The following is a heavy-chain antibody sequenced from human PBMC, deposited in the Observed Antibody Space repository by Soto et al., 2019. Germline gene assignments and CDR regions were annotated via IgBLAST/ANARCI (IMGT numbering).Heavy chain of an antibody. D-gene: IGHD3-3*01. V-gene: IGHV4-39*01. Sequence: SETLSLTCTVSGGSISSGGYFWGWIRQSPGKGLEWIGAISSTGTTYHSPALRNRVTVSVDTSKNQFSLKLNSLTAADTSVYYCARQENFWAGWGGWLDPWGQGTLVTVSS. J-gene: IGHJ5*02. CDR3: ARQENFWAGWGGWLDP. CDR2: ISSTGTT. CDR1: GGSISSGGYF.